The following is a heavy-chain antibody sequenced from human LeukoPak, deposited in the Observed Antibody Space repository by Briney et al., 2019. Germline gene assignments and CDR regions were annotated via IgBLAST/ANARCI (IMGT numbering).Heavy chain of an antibody. Sequence: SETLSLTCTVSGGSVSSGSYYWGWIRQPPGKGLEWIGNIYYSGSTNYNPSLKSRVTISVDTSKNQFSLKLSSVTAADTAVYYCARDNGGYDPFDYWGQGTLVTVSS. D-gene: IGHD5-12*01. CDR3: ARDNGGYDPFDY. CDR1: GGSVSSGSYY. CDR2: IYYSGST. V-gene: IGHV4-61*01. J-gene: IGHJ4*02.